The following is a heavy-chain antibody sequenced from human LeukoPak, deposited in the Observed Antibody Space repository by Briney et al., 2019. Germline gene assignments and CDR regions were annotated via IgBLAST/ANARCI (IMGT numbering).Heavy chain of an antibody. J-gene: IGHJ6*02. Sequence: EASVKVSCKASGYTFISYYMYWVRQAPGQGLEWMGIINPSGGSTSYAQMFQGRVTMTRDTSTSTVYMELSSLRSEDTAVYYCAREWELQRYYGMDVWGQGTTVTVSS. V-gene: IGHV1-46*01. D-gene: IGHD1-26*01. CDR3: AREWELQRYYGMDV. CDR2: INPSGGST. CDR1: GYTFISYY.